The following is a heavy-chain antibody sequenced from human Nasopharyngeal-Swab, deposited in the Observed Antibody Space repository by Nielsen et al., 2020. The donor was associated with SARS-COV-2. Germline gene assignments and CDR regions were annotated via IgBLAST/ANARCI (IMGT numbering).Heavy chain of an antibody. CDR1: GYSLTRYW. CDR2: IYPCDSDT. V-gene: IGHV5-51*01. J-gene: IGHJ6*02. CDR3: ARRAYCGGDCYYYGMDV. Sequence: PRKGCGYSLTRYWLVWLRPMPGKGLEWMGIIYPCDSDTRYSPSFQGQVTISADKSISTAYLQWSSLKASDTAMYYCARRAYCGGDCYYYGMDVWGQVTTVTVSS. D-gene: IGHD2-21*01.